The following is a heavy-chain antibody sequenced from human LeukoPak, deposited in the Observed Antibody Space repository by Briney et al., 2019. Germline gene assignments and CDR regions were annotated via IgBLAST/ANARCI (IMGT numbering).Heavy chain of an antibody. V-gene: IGHV4-59*01. CDR1: GGSISSYY. CDR3: ARGRTFDN. Sequence: SETLSLTCTVSGGSISSYYWSWIRQPPGKGLEWIGNICGRGSTKYNPSLKSRVTISVDTSKNQFSLRLSSVTAADTAVYYCARGRTFDNWGQGTLVTVSS. CDR2: ICGRGST. J-gene: IGHJ4*02.